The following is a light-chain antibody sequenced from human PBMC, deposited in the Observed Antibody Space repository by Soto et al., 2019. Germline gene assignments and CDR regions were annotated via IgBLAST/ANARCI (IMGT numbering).Light chain of an antibody. V-gene: IGLV2-14*01. J-gene: IGLJ1*01. CDR3: SSYTSSSIYYV. Sequence: QSVLTQPASVSGSPGQSITISCTGTRRDVGGYDYVSWYQQHPGKVPRVMLYEVSNRPSGVSNRFSGSKSGNTASLTISGLQAEDEADYYCSSYTSSSIYYVFGTGTKVTVL. CDR1: RRDVGGYDY. CDR2: EVS.